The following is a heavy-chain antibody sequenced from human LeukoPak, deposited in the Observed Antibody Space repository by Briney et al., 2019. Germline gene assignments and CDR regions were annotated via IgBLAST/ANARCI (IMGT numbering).Heavy chain of an antibody. CDR1: GGSISSYY. V-gene: IGHV4-59*01. CDR3: ARGVWRWSHFDY. CDR2: IYYSGST. D-gene: IGHD5-24*01. Sequence: SETLSLTCTVSGGSISSYYWSWIRQPPGKGLEWIGYIYYSGSTNYNPSLKSRVTISVDTSKNQFSLKLSSVTAADTAVYYCARGVWRWSHFDYWGQGTLVTVSS. J-gene: IGHJ4*02.